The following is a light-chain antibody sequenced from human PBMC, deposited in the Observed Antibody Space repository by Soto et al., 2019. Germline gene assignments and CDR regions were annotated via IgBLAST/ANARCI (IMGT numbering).Light chain of an antibody. Sequence: DIEMTQSPSSLPASLGDRVTITCRASQSINKYLNWYQQRSGQAPKLLIYFASTLQREVPLRFSGDGSGTAFTCTITDFQPESMGTYYCQQGYSCPLTFGGGKEVEI. V-gene: IGKV1-39*01. J-gene: IGKJ4*01. CDR1: QSINKY. CDR3: QQGYSCPLT. CDR2: FAS.